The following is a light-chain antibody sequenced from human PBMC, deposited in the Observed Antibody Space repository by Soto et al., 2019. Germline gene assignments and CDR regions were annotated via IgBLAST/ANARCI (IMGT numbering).Light chain of an antibody. CDR2: EVD. J-gene: IGLJ3*02. V-gene: IGLV2-14*01. CDR3: SSYSTTITWV. CDR1: NNDIGAYDY. Sequence: QSALTQPASVSGSPGQSITISCTGSNNDIGAYDYVSWSQQHPLQAPQLLIYEVDNRPSGISDRFSGSKSGRTASLTISGLQSEDEGEYFCSSYSTTITWVFGGGTKVTVL.